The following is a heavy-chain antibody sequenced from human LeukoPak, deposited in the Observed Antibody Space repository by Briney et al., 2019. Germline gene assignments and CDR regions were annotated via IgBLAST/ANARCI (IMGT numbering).Heavy chain of an antibody. V-gene: IGHV1-8*01. Sequence: ASVKVSCKASGYTFTSYDINWVRQATGQGLEWMGWMNPNSGNTGYAQKFQGRVTMTRNTSISTAYMELSSLRSEDTAVYYCARGAFLEWSYAAEYFQHWGQGTLVTVSS. CDR1: GYTFTSYD. J-gene: IGHJ1*01. D-gene: IGHD3-3*02. CDR2: MNPNSGNT. CDR3: ARGAFLEWSYAAEYFQH.